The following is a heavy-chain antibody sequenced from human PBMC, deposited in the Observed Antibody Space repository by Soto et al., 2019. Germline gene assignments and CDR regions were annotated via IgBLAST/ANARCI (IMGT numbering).Heavy chain of an antibody. V-gene: IGHV3-30*03. D-gene: IGHD3-3*01. CDR3: ARDIWSGDYKWFDS. J-gene: IGHJ5*01. CDR2: ISNGGRVQ. Sequence: GGSLRLSCTSSTISINVHGIQWVRQAPAKGLEWLAFISNGGRVQYYADSVKGRFTISRDYSKNTVDLQMNSLRNEETAVYYCARDIWSGDYKWFDSWGPGTLVTSPQ. CDR1: TISINVHG.